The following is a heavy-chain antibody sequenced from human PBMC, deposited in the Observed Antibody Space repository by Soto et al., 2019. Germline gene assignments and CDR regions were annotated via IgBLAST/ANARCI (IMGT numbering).Heavy chain of an antibody. CDR3: ARGTTVETGSY. Sequence: QVQLVQSGAEVKKPGASVKVSCKASGYTFTSYGISWVRQAPGQGLEWMGWISAYNGNTNYAQKLQGRMTXTXYTAKSTAYMELRSLRSDDTAVYYRARGTTVETGSYWGQGTLVTVSS. CDR2: ISAYNGNT. V-gene: IGHV1-18*01. J-gene: IGHJ4*02. CDR1: GYTFTSYG. D-gene: IGHD4-17*01.